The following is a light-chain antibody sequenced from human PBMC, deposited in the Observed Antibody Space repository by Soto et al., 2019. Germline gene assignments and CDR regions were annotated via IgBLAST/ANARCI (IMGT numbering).Light chain of an antibody. V-gene: IGKV1-5*03. J-gene: IGKJ5*01. CDR2: KAS. CDR1: QTISSW. CDR3: LHYNSYPIT. Sequence: DIQMTQSPSTLSGSVGDRVTITCRASQTISSWLAWYQQKPGKAPKLLIYKASTLKSGVPSRFSGSGSGTEFTLTISSLQPDDFATYYCLHYNSYPITFGQGTRLEIK.